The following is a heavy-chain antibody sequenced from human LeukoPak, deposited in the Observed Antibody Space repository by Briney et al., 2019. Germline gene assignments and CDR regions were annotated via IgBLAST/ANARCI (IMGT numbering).Heavy chain of an antibody. CDR3: ARDRYYGSGVFDY. J-gene: IGHJ4*02. D-gene: IGHD3-10*01. CDR1: GFTFSSYA. CDR2: ISGSGGST. V-gene: IGHV3-23*01. Sequence: GGSLRLSCAASGFTFSSYAMSWVRQAPGKGLEWVSAISGSGGSTYYADSVKGRFTISRDNSKNTLYLQMNSLRAEDTAVYYCARDRYYGSGVFDYWGQGTLVTVSS.